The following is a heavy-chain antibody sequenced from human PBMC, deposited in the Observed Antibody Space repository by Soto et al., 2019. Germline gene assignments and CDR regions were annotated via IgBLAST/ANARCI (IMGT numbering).Heavy chain of an antibody. D-gene: IGHD3-10*01. CDR3: AASYGSGYRAFDY. CDR2: INPIVSMS. V-gene: IGHV1-69*02. CDR1: GDTFSFYT. Sequence: QVQLVQSGTEVKMHGSSVKVSCKASGDTFSFYTINWVRQAPGLGLEWVGRINPIVSMSNYAQKFQGRVSMTADKSTSTAYMELRSLRSDDTAMYFCAASYGSGYRAFDYWGQGALVIVSS. J-gene: IGHJ4*02.